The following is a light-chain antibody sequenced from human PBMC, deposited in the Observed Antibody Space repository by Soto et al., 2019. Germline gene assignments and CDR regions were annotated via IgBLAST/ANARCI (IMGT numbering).Light chain of an antibody. V-gene: IGKV3-15*01. CDR3: QQYGSSGT. CDR1: QSVSSK. J-gene: IGKJ1*01. CDR2: FAS. Sequence: EIVMTQSPATLSVSPGERATLSCRASQSVSSKLAWFQQKPGQAPRLLIYFASTRATDIPARFSGSGSGTEFTLTISSLQSEDFAVYYCQQYGSSGTFGQGTKVEIK.